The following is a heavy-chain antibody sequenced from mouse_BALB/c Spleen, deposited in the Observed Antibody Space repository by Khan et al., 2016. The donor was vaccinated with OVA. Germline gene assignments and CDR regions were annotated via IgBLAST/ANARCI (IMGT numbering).Heavy chain of an antibody. D-gene: IGHD1-1*01. V-gene: IGHV5-6*01. CDR3: TRLAYYYDSEGFAY. CDR1: GFTFSTYG. J-gene: IGHJ3*01. CDR2: VSTSGSYT. Sequence: EVELVESGGDLVKPGGSLKLSCAASGFTFSTYGMSWVRQTPDKRLEWVATVSTSGSYTYYPDSVKGRFIISRDNAKNTLYLQMSGLKSEDTAMFYCTRLAYYYDSEGFAYWGQGTLVTVSA.